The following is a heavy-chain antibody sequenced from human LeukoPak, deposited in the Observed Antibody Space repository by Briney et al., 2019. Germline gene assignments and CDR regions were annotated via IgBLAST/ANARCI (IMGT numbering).Heavy chain of an antibody. D-gene: IGHD4-11*01. J-gene: IGHJ1*01. CDR1: GGSISSGGYY. Sequence: SSQTLSLTCTVSGGSISSGGYYWSWIRQHPGKGLEWIGYIYYSGSTYYNPSLKSRVTISVDTSKNQFSLKLSSVTAADTPVYYCARDTGEYFQHWGQGTLVTVSS. V-gene: IGHV4-31*03. CDR3: ARDTGEYFQH. CDR2: IYYSGST.